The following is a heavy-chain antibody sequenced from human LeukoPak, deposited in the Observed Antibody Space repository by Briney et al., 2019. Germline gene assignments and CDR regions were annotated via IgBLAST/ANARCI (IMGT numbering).Heavy chain of an antibody. V-gene: IGHV3-23*01. CDR2: ISGSGGST. J-gene: IGHJ4*02. Sequence: GGSLRLSCAASGFTFSSYAMSWVRQAPGKGLEWVSAISGSGGSTYYADSVKGRFTISRDNSKNTLYLQMDSLRAEDTAVYYCATSMVRGVITRFDYWGQGTLVTVSS. CDR3: ATSMVRGVITRFDY. D-gene: IGHD3-10*01. CDR1: GFTFSSYA.